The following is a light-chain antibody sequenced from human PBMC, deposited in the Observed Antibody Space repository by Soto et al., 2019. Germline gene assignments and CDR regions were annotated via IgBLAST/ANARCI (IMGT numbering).Light chain of an antibody. Sequence: EIVLTQSPGTLSLSPGERATLSCRASQSVSSSYLAWYQQKPGRAPRLLIYGASSRATGIPDRFSGSGSGTDFTLTISRLEPEDFAVYYCQQYGSSPVTFGQGTKLEIK. CDR3: QQYGSSPVT. J-gene: IGKJ2*01. V-gene: IGKV3-20*01. CDR1: QSVSSSY. CDR2: GAS.